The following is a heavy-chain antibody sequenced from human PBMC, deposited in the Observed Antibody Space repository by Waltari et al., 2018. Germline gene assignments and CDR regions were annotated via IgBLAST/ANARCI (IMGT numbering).Heavy chain of an antibody. J-gene: IGHJ6*02. CDR1: GFTFTSFS. D-gene: IGHD2-8*01. CDR3: ARDVLGYYGMDV. Sequence: EVQLVESGGGLVKPGGSLRLSCAASGFTFTSFSIHWVRQAPGKGLEWVSSISSSRNNIYYADSVKGRFTIARDNAKYSLYLQMNSLRVEDTAVYHCARDVLGYYGMDVWGQGTTVTVSS. V-gene: IGHV3-21*01. CDR2: ISSSRNNI.